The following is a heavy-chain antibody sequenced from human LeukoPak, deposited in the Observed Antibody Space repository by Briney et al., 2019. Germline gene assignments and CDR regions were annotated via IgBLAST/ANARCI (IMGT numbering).Heavy chain of an antibody. J-gene: IGHJ4*02. CDR2: ISYDGSNK. Sequence: GGSLRLSCAASGFTFSSYGMHWVRQAPGKGLEWVAVISYDGSNKYYADSVKGRFTISRDNSKNTLYLQMNSLRGEDTAVYYCAKETPYSSPEYWGQGTLVTVSS. CDR3: AKETPYSSPEY. D-gene: IGHD6-13*01. V-gene: IGHV3-30*18. CDR1: GFTFSSYG.